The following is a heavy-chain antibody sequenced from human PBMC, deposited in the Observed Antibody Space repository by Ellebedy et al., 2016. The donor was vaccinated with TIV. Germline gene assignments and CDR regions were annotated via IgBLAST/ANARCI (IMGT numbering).Heavy chain of an antibody. Sequence: ASVKVSCXASGYTFTTYSITWVRQAPGQGLEWMAWISTSYGDTTYAQKLQDRVTLTTDTSTSTVYMEMRSLTSDDTAVYYCAGGTGSGDAFHIWGQGTMVTVSS. V-gene: IGHV1-18*01. D-gene: IGHD1-14*01. CDR2: ISTSYGDT. J-gene: IGHJ3*02. CDR3: AGGTGSGDAFHI. CDR1: GYTFTTYS.